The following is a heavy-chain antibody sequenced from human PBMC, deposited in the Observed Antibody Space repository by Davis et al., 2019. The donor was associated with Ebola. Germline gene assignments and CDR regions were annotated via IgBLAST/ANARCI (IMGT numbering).Heavy chain of an antibody. CDR2: ISYDGDNN. CDR1: GFTFSSYT. V-gene: IGHV3-30*04. CDR3: ATTPQYSSGQNKPFDY. J-gene: IGHJ4*02. Sequence: GESLKISCAASGFTFSSYTLHWVRQAPGKGLEWVAVISYDGDNNYHADSVKGRFTISRGNSKNTLYLQMNSLRAEDTAVYYCATTPQYSSGQNKPFDYWGQGTLVTVSS. D-gene: IGHD6-19*01.